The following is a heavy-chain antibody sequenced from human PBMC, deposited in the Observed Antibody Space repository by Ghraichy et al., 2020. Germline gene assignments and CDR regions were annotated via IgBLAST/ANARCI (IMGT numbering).Heavy chain of an antibody. J-gene: IGHJ6*03. V-gene: IGHV1-3*01. D-gene: IGHD5-12*01. CDR1: GYTFTSYA. Sequence: ASVKVSCKASGYTFTSYAMHWVRQAPGQRLEWMGWINAGNGNTKYSQKFQGRVTITRDTSASTAYMELSSLRSEDTAVYYCARVAGWVGSGYDFLYYYYMDVWGKGTTVTVSS. CDR3: ARVAGWVGSGYDFLYYYYMDV. CDR2: INAGNGNT.